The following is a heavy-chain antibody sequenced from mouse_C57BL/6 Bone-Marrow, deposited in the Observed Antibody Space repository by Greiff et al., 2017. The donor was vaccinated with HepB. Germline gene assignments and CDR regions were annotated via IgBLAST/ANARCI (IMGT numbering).Heavy chain of an antibody. Sequence: VQLQESGAELVRPGASVTLSCKASGYTFTDYEMHWVKQTPVHGLEWIGAIDPETGGTAYNQKFKGKAILTADKSSSTAYMELRGLTSEDSAVYYCTRSDDGYYRYWFAYGGQGTLVTVSA. CDR1: GYTFTDYE. J-gene: IGHJ3*01. CDR2: IDPETGGT. CDR3: TRSDDGYYRYWFAY. D-gene: IGHD2-3*01. V-gene: IGHV1-15*01.